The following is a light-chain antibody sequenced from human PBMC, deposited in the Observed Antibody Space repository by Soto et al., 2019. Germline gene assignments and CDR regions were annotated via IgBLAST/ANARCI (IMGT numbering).Light chain of an antibody. V-gene: IGLV2-18*01. CDR2: DVS. J-gene: IGLJ3*02. CDR3: SLHTSSTTGV. CDR1: SSDVGSYNR. Sequence: QSVLTQPPSVSGSPGQSVTISCTGTSSDVGSYNRVSWYQQPPGTAPKLMIYDVSSRPSGVPDRFSGSKSGNTASLTISGLQTEDEADYYCSLHTSSTTGVFGEGTKLTVL.